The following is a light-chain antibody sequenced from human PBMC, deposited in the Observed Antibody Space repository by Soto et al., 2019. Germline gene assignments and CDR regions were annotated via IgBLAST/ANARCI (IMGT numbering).Light chain of an antibody. V-gene: IGKV3-20*01. CDR2: GAS. J-gene: IGKJ1*01. CDR3: QQYGSSRT. Sequence: EIVLTQSPGTLSLSPGERATLSCRASQSVSSSYLAWYQQKPGQAPRLLIYGASSRATGIPDRFSGSGSGKDVTLTISRLEPEDAAVYYCQQYGSSRTFGQGTKVEIK. CDR1: QSVSSSY.